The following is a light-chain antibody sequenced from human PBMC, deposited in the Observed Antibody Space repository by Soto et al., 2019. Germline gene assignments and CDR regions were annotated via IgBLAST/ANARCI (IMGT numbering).Light chain of an antibody. Sequence: QSALTQPASVSGSPGQSITISCTGTSSDVGGYNYVSWYQQHPGKAPKLMLYEVTDRPSGVPDRFSGSKSGNTASLTISGLQAEDDADYYCCSYAGSYTLVFGGGTKVTVL. V-gene: IGLV2-11*01. CDR3: CSYAGSYTLV. CDR2: EVT. J-gene: IGLJ3*02. CDR1: SSDVGGYNY.